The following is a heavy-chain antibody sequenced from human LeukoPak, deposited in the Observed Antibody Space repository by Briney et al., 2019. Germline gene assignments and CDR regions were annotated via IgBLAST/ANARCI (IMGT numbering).Heavy chain of an antibody. CDR2: IYTSGST. Sequence: SETLSLTCTVSGGSISSYYWSWIRQPAGKGLEWIGRIYTSGSTNYNPSLKSRVTISVDTSKNQFSLKLSPVTAADTAVYYCARSTSITMVRGVITYYFDYWGQGTLVTVSS. J-gene: IGHJ4*02. CDR3: ARSTSITMVRGVITYYFDY. CDR1: GGSISSYY. D-gene: IGHD3-10*01. V-gene: IGHV4-4*07.